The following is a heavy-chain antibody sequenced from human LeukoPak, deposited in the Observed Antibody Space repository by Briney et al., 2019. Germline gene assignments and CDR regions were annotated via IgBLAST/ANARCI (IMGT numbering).Heavy chain of an antibody. CDR3: AGTEDDRSGYLGGNWFDP. CDR2: IIPIFGTA. V-gene: IGHV1-69*01. J-gene: IGHJ5*02. CDR1: GGTFSSYA. Sequence: SVKVSCKASGGTFSSYAISWVRQAPGQGPEWMGGIIPIFGTANYAQKFQGRVTITADESTSTAYMELSSLRSEDTAVYYCAGTEDDRSGYLGGNWFDPWGQGTLVTVSS. D-gene: IGHD3-22*01.